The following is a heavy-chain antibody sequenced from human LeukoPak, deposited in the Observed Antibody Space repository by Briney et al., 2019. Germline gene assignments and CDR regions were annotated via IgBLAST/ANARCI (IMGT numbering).Heavy chain of an antibody. J-gene: IGHJ5*02. Sequence: SETLSLTCSVSGGSISSSSYYWGWVRQPPGKEMEWIGSVSPSGNSYYNPSLKSRATISIDTSKSQFSLKLNSVTAADTAVYYCARHHPLGYDFWSGYYTGWFDPWGQGTLVTVSS. CDR2: VSPSGNS. D-gene: IGHD3-3*01. V-gene: IGHV4-39*01. CDR3: ARHHPLGYDFWSGYYTGWFDP. CDR1: GGSISSSSYY.